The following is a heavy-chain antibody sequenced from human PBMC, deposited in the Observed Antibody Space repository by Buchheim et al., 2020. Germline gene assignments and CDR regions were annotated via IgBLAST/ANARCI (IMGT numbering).Heavy chain of an antibody. CDR1: GFTFSSYG. V-gene: IGHV3-30*03. D-gene: IGHD6-13*01. CDR3: AIAAAGYYYYYGMDV. CDR2: ISYDGSNK. J-gene: IGHJ6*02. Sequence: QVQLVESGGGVVQPGRSLRLSCAASGFTFSSYGMHWVRQAPGKGLEWVAVISYDGSNKYYADSGKGRFTISRDNSKNTLYLQMNSLRAEDTAVYYCAIAAAGYYYYYGMDVWGQGTT.